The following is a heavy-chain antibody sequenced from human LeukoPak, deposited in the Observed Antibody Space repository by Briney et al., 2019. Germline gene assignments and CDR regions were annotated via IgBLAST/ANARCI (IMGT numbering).Heavy chain of an antibody. CDR3: ARDIGEGYFDY. V-gene: IGHV4-59*01. CDR1: DGSITNYD. Sequence: PSETLSLTCTVSDGSITNYDWSWVRQPPGKGPEFIGYIHYSGTANYNPSLRSRVTISIDTSKKHFFLKLKSVTAADTAVYYCARDIGEGYFDYWGQGTLVTVSS. CDR2: IHYSGTA. J-gene: IGHJ4*02. D-gene: IGHD4-17*01.